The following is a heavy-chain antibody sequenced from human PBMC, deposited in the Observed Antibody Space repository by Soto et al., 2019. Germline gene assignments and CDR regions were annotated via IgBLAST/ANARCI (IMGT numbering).Heavy chain of an antibody. J-gene: IGHJ6*02. V-gene: IGHV1-18*01. CDR2: VSAYNGNT. Sequence: QVQLVQSGVEVKKPGASVKVSCKSSGYTFTSYGFSWVRQAPGQGLEWMGWVSAYNGNTNYAQNLQGRVTMTTNTSKSTAYMEVRSLRSDDTAVYYCARDSGPYIDTLTAYYYYGMDVWGQGTTVTVSS. CDR1: GYTFTSYG. D-gene: IGHD1-26*01. CDR3: ARDSGPYIDTLTAYYYYGMDV.